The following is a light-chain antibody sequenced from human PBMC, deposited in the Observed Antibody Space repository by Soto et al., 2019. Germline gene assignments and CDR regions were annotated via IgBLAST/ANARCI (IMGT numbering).Light chain of an antibody. J-gene: IGKJ1*01. CDR2: DAS. CDR3: QQRTNWPPWT. V-gene: IGKV3-11*01. CDR1: QSISTS. Sequence: EIVLTQSPATLSLSPGERATLSCRASQSISTSLTWYPQKPGQPPRLLIYDASNRAAGIPDRFSGSGFGTDFTLTISSLEPEDFAVYYCQQRTNWPPWTFGQGTKVEIK.